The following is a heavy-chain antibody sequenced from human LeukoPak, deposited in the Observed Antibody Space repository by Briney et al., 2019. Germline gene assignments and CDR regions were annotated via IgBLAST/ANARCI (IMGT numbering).Heavy chain of an antibody. CDR2: ISGGAGGA. CDR1: GFTLSAYM. Sequence: GGSLRLSCVASGFTLSAYMMGWVRQAPGKGPEWVSGISGGAGGAFYSDSVRGRFTISRDSPKNTLYLQMNSLRVEDTAVYYCTKDPLDYWGQGTLVTVSS. J-gene: IGHJ4*02. V-gene: IGHV3-23*01. CDR3: TKDPLDY.